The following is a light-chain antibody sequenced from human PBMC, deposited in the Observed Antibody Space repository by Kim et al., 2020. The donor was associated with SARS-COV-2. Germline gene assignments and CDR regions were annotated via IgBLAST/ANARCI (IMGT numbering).Light chain of an antibody. J-gene: IGKJ4*01. CDR1: HSVFYNSNNKNY. V-gene: IGKV4-1*01. CDR2: CAS. CDR3: QQYYTTPPA. Sequence: RATSNCMASHSVFYNSNNKNYLACYQQKPGQPPKLLLYCASTREAGVPDRFSGSGSGTDFTLTISSLQAEDVAVYYCQQYYTTPPAFGGGTKLEI.